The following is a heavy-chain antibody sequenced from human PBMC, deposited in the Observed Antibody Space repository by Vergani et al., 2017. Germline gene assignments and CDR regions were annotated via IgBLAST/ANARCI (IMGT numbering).Heavy chain of an antibody. J-gene: IGHJ3*02. D-gene: IGHD6-13*01. CDR1: GFTFDDYA. Sequence: EVQLVESGGGLVQPGRSLRLSCAASGFTFDDYAMHWVRQAPGKGLEWVSGISWNSGSTGYADSVTGRFTISRDNAKNSLYLQMNSLRAEDTALYYCAKDVAAAGLDAFDIWGQGTMVTVSS. CDR2: ISWNSGST. CDR3: AKDVAAAGLDAFDI. V-gene: IGHV3-9*01.